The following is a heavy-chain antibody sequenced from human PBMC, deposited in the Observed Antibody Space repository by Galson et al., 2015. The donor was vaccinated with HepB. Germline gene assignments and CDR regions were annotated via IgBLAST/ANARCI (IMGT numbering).Heavy chain of an antibody. CDR1: GFTFSSYG. CDR2: IWYDGSNK. CDR3: TTLLRYFDWGDAFEI. V-gene: IGHV3-33*01. J-gene: IGHJ3*02. D-gene: IGHD3-9*01. Sequence: SLRLSCAASGFTFSSYGMHWVRQAPGKGLEWVAVIWYDGSNKYYADSVKGRFTISRDNSKNTLYLQMNSLKTEDTAVYYCTTLLRYFDWGDAFEIWGQGTMVTVSS.